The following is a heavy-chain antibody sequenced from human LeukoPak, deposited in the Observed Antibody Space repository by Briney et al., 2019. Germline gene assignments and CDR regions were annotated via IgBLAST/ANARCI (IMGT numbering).Heavy chain of an antibody. J-gene: IGHJ4*02. V-gene: IGHV3-7*01. CDR1: GFTFSSCW. Sequence: PGGSLRLSCAASGFTFSSCWMSWVRQAPGKGLEWVANIKQDGSEKYYVDSVKGRFTTSRDNAKNSLYLQMNSLRAEDTAVYYCARGDYYDSSGYLFDYWGQGTLVTVSS. CDR2: IKQDGSEK. CDR3: ARGDYYDSSGYLFDY. D-gene: IGHD3-22*01.